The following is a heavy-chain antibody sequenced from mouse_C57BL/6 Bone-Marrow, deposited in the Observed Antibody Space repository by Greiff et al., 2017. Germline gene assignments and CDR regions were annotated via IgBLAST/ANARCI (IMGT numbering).Heavy chain of an antibody. D-gene: IGHD1-1*01. J-gene: IGHJ1*03. CDR2: IDPANGNT. CDR3: ARPYYYGSSWGFDV. Sequence: EVQLQPSVAELVRPGASVKLSCTASGFNIKNTYMHWVKQRPEQGLEWIGRIDPANGNTKYSPKFQGKATKTADTSSNTAYLQRSSLTSEDTAIYYRARPYYYGSSWGFDVWGTGTTVTVSS. CDR1: GFNIKNTY. V-gene: IGHV14-3*01.